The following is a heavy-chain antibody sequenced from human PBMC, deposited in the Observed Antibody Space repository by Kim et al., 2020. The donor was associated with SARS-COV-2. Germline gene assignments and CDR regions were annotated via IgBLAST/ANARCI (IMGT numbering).Heavy chain of an antibody. CDR1: GFTFSNFW. J-gene: IGHJ6*02. CDR3: ARNLPMDV. CDR2: IRQTGSDK. Sequence: GGSLRLSCTTSGFTFSNFWMIWVRQAPGRGLEWVAKIRQTGSDKYYADSVKGRFTISRDNARNSLYLQMDSLRAEDSATYYCARNLPMDVWGQGTTVTVS. V-gene: IGHV3-7*01.